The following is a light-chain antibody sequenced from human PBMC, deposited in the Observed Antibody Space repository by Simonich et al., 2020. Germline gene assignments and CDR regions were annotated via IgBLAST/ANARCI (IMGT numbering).Light chain of an antibody. J-gene: IGLJ1*01. Sequence: QSALTQPASVSGSPGQSITISCTGTSSDVGGYNYVSWYQQHPGKAPKRMSYDVSQRPSGVSKRFSGSKSGNTASLTISGLQAEDEADYYCSSYTSSSTYVFGTGTKVTVL. V-gene: IGLV2-14*01. CDR3: SSYTSSSTYV. CDR1: SSDVGGYNY. CDR2: DVS.